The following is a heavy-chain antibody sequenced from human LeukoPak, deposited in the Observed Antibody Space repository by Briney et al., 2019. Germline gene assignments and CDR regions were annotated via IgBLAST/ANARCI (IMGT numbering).Heavy chain of an antibody. CDR2: IDHSGST. J-gene: IGHJ4*02. CDR3: ARHPGGSYYVPFDY. D-gene: IGHD1-26*01. V-gene: IGHV4-34*01. CDR1: GGSFSGYY. Sequence: SETLSLTCAVYGGSFSGYYWSWIRQPPGKGLEWIGEIDHSGSTNYNPSLKGRVTISVDTSKNQFSLKLSSVTAADTAVYYCARHPGGSYYVPFDYWGQGTLVTVSS.